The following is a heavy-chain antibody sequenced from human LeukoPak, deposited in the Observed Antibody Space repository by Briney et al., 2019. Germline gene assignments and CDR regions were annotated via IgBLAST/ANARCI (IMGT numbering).Heavy chain of an antibody. J-gene: IGHJ3*02. CDR3: AKDIVVVTSGSNTFDI. CDR2: ISGSGGST. V-gene: IGHV3-23*01. D-gene: IGHD2-21*02. CDR1: GFSFSSYA. Sequence: GGSLRLSCAASGFSFSSYAMSWVRQAPGKGLEWVSSISGSGGSTYYADSVKGRFTISRDNSKDTLYLQMNSLRAEDTAVYYCAKDIVVVTSGSNTFDIWGQGTTVTVSS.